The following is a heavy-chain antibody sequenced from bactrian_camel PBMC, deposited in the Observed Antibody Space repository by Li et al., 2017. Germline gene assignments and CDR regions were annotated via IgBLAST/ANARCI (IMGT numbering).Heavy chain of an antibody. V-gene: IGHV3-2*01. CDR1: GYTISRAC. CDR3: ATGIGIGGGIWIPGLQALGF. CDR2: ISPDGSTT. J-gene: IGHJ6*01. D-gene: IGHD3*01. Sequence: VQLVESGGGSVQAGGSLRLSCAASGYTISRACMAWFRQAPGKGREEVANISPDGSTTAYADSVKGQFIISRDNTKNTVYLQMNSLNPEHTAVYYCATGIGIGGGIWIPGLQALGFWGQGTQVTVS.